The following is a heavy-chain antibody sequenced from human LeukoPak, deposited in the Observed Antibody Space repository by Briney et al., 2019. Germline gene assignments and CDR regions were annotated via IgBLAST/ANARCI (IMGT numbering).Heavy chain of an antibody. D-gene: IGHD6-13*01. CDR1: GGSISSGGYS. Sequence: SQTLSLTCAVSGGSISSGGYSWSWIRQPPGKGLEWIGYIYHSGSTYYNPSLKSRVTISVDRSKNQFSLKLSSVTAADTAVYNCARGGVAAAGTGGDDAFDIWGQGTMVTFSS. CDR3: ARGGVAAAGTGGDDAFDI. CDR2: IYHSGST. V-gene: IGHV4-30-2*01. J-gene: IGHJ3*02.